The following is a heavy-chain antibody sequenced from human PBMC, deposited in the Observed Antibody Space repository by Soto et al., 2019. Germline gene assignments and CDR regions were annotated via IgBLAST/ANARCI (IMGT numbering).Heavy chain of an antibody. D-gene: IGHD3-3*01. CDR3: TTGAHEDWSRHYYYGMDV. J-gene: IGHJ6*02. CDR2: IKRESDGGTT. CDR1: GFTFSRAW. V-gene: IGHV3-15*01. Sequence: GSLRLSCVASGFTFSRAWMRWVRQAPGKGLEWVGHIKRESDGGTTDYAAPVKGRFTISRDDSTSTLYLQMHSLKAEDTAVYYCTTGAHEDWSRHYYYGMDVWGQGTTVTVSS.